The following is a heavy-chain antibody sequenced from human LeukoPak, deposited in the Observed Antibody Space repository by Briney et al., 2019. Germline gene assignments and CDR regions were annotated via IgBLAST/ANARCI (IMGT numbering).Heavy chain of an antibody. J-gene: IGHJ4*02. CDR3: ARKISSGWYDY. CDR2: ISYDGSNK. V-gene: IGHV3-30*03. Sequence: GGSLRLSCAASGFTFSSYGMHWVRQAPGKGLEWVAVISYDGSNKYYADSVKGRFTISRDNPKNTLYLQMGSLRDEDMAVYYCARKISSGWYDYWGQGTQVTVSS. CDR1: GFTFSSYG. D-gene: IGHD6-19*01.